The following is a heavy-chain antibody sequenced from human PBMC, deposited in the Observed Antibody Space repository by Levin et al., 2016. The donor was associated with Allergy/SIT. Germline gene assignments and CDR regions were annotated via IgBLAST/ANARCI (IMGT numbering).Heavy chain of an antibody. Sequence: WVRQAPGQGLEWMGGIIPIFGTANYAQKFQGRVTITADESTSTAYMELSSLRSEDTAVYYCARDVLPYYYYYGMDVWGQGTTVTVSS. CDR3: ARDVLPYYYYYGMDV. CDR2: IIPIFGTA. V-gene: IGHV1-69*01. J-gene: IGHJ6*02.